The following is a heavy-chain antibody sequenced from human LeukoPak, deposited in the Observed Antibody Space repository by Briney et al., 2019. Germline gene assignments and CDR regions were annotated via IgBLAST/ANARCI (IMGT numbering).Heavy chain of an antibody. Sequence: PGGSLRLSCAASGFTFSSYSMNWVRQAPGKGLEWISYITSSGSAMYYADSVKGRFTISRDNAKNSLYLHMNSLRAEDTAVYYCATWRRYYDFDYWGQGTLVTVSS. CDR3: ATWRRYYDFDY. CDR2: ITSSGSAM. D-gene: IGHD3-22*01. V-gene: IGHV3-48*04. J-gene: IGHJ4*02. CDR1: GFTFSSYS.